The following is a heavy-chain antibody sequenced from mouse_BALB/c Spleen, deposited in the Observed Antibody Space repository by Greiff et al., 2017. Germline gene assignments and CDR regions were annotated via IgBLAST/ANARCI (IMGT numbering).Heavy chain of an antibody. V-gene: IGHV5-17*02. CDR1: GFTFSSFG. CDR2: ISSGSSTI. Sequence: EVQVVASGGGLVQPGGSRKLSCAASGFTFSSFGMHWVRQAPEKGLEWVAYISSGSSTIYYADTVKGRFTISRDNPKNTLFLQMTSLRSEDTAMYYCARSVVARDYFDYWGQGTTLTVAS. D-gene: IGHD1-1*01. J-gene: IGHJ2*01. CDR3: ARSVVARDYFDY.